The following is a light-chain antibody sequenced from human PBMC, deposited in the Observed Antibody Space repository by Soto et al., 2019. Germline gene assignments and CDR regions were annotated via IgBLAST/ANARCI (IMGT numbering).Light chain of an antibody. Sequence: QSALTQPASVSGSPGQSITISCTGTSSDVGSYNLVSWYQQHPGKAPKLMIYEGSKRPSGVSNRFSGSKSGNTASLTISGLQAEDEADYYCCPYAGSSTFPVVFGGGTKLTVL. V-gene: IGLV2-23*03. CDR3: CPYAGSSTFPVV. CDR2: EGS. CDR1: SSDVGSYNL. J-gene: IGLJ2*01.